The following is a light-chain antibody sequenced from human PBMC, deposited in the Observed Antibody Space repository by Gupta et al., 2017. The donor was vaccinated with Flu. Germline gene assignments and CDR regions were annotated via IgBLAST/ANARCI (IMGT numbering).Light chain of an antibody. CDR3: SSYADNNKVV. J-gene: IGLJ2*01. Sequence: QSALTQPPSASGSPGQSVTISCTGTSSDVGGYNYVSWYQQHPGKAPKFMIYEVSKRPSGVPDRFSGSKSGNTASLTVSGLQAEDEADYYCSSYADNNKVVFGGGTRLTVL. V-gene: IGLV2-8*01. CDR2: EVS. CDR1: SSDVGGYNY.